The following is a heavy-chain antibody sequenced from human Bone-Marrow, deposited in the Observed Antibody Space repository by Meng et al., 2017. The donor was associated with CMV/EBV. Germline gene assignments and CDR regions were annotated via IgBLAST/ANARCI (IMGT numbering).Heavy chain of an antibody. CDR3: AKVLRAGTPNFYYGMDV. J-gene: IGHJ6*01. CDR2: IRGSGSRT. D-gene: IGHD1-14*01. Sequence: GESLKISCEASGFTFSSYAMNWVRQAPGKGLEWVSTIRGSGSRTYNADSVKGRLTISRDNSKNTLYLEMNSLRAEDTAVYYCAKVLRAGTPNFYYGMDVWGQGTTVTGAS. V-gene: IGHV3-23*01. CDR1: GFTFSSYA.